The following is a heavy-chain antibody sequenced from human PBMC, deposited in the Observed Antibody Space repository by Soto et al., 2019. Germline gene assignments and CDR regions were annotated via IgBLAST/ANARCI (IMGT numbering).Heavy chain of an antibody. V-gene: IGHV3-23*01. Sequence: EVQLLESGGGLVQPGGSLRLSCAASGFIFSSYAMSWVRQAPGKGLEWVAVISGSGDITNYADSVKGRFTIYRDNSKNTLHLQMNSLRAEDTAVYYCAKDRVQLWFPFHYWGQGTLVTVCS. J-gene: IGHJ4*02. CDR3: AKDRVQLWFPFHY. CDR2: ISGSGDIT. D-gene: IGHD5-18*01. CDR1: GFIFSSYA.